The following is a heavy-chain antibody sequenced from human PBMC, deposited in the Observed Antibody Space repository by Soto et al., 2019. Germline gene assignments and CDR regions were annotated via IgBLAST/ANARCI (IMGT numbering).Heavy chain of an antibody. V-gene: IGHV4-59*08. Sequence: QVQLQESGPGLVKPSXTLSLTCTVSGGSITNYYCSWFRQPPGKGLEWIGYINYDGYSAYNLSLKRRVTLSMDASKTQFSLMLESVTATDTAVXXXARXGFGPLHGLVDVWGPGTTVIVSS. CDR3: ARXGFGPLHGLVDV. CDR1: GGSITNYY. D-gene: IGHD3-10*01. CDR2: INYDGYS. J-gene: IGHJ6*02.